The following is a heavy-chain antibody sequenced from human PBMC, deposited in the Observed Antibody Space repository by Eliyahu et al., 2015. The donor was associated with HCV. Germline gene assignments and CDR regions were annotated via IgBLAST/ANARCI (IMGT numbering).Heavy chain of an antibody. CDR1: XFTFSSYS. Sequence: EVQLVESGGGLVKPGGSLRLSCAASXFTFSSYSMXWVRQAPGKGLEWVSSISSSSSXIYYADSVKGRFTISRDNAKNSLYLQMNSLRAEDTAVYYCARTYCSSTSCYSRFGSNYYYGMDVWGQGTTVTVSS. J-gene: IGHJ6*02. CDR3: ARTYCSSTSCYSRFGSNYYYGMDV. CDR2: ISSSSSXI. D-gene: IGHD2-2*01. V-gene: IGHV3-21*01.